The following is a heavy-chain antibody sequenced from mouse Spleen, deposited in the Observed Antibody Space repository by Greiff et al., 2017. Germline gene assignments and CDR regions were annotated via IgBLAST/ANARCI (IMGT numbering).Heavy chain of an antibody. CDR1: GYTFTSYW. CDR2: IYPGSGST. CDR3: AGYYRYDDALAY. Sequence: VKVVESGAELVKPGASVKMSCKASGYTFTSYWITWVKQRPGQGLEWIGDIYPGSGSTNYNEKFKSKATLTVDTSSSTAYMQLSSLTSEDSAVYYCAGYYRYDDALAYWGQGTLVTVSA. D-gene: IGHD2-14*01. V-gene: IGHV1-55*01. J-gene: IGHJ3*01.